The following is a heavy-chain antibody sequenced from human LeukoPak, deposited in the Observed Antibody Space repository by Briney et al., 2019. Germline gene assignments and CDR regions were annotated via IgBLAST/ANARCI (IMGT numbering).Heavy chain of an antibody. Sequence: GGSLRPSCTASGFTFTTCAMHWVRQAPGKGLEWVAYIRYDGNNKNYADSVKGRFTISRDNSKDMLYLQMNSLRPEDTAVYYCAKGDDYGANTRLPKYNWFDPWGQGTLVTVSS. D-gene: IGHD4-23*01. J-gene: IGHJ5*02. V-gene: IGHV3-30*02. CDR1: GFTFTTCA. CDR2: IRYDGNNK. CDR3: AKGDDYGANTRLPKYNWFDP.